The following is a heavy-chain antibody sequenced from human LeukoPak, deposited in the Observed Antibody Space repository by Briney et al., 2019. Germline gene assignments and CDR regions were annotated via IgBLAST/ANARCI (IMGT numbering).Heavy chain of an antibody. Sequence: ASVKVSCEASGYTFTNYYMHWVRQAPGQGLEWMGIINPSGGSTGYAQKFQGRFTMTRDTSTTTVYMELSSLRSEDTAVYYCARDREEGYNSYYFDSWGQGTLVIVSS. J-gene: IGHJ4*02. V-gene: IGHV1-46*01. CDR2: INPSGGST. CDR3: ARDREEGYNSYYFDS. D-gene: IGHD5-24*01. CDR1: GYTFTNYY.